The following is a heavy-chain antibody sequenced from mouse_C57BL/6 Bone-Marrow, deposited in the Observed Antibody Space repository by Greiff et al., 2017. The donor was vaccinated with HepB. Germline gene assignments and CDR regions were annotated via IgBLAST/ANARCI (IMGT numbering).Heavy chain of an antibody. V-gene: IGHV1-81*01. CDR2: IYPRSGNT. CDR1: GYTFTSYG. Sequence: QVQLKESGAELARPGASVKLSCKASGYTFTSYGISWVKQRTGQGLEWIGEIYPRSGNTYYNEKFKGKATLTADKSSSTAYMELRSLTSEDSAVYFCARSWLLRPYAMDYWGQGTSVTVSS. D-gene: IGHD2-3*01. J-gene: IGHJ4*01. CDR3: ARSWLLRPYAMDY.